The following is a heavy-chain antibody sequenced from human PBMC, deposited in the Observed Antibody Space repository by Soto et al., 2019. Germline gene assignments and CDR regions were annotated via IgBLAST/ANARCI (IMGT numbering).Heavy chain of an antibody. CDR2: IYWDDDK. D-gene: IGHD3-9*01. Sequence: QITLKESGPTLVKPTQTLTLTCTFSGFSLSTSGVGVAWIRQPPGKALEWLALIYWDDDKRYSPSLKSRLTLTKDTSKNQVVLTMTNMDPGDTATYYCAHSRKSYYDILTGYNYWGQGTLVTVSS. J-gene: IGHJ4*02. CDR3: AHSRKSYYDILTGYNY. CDR1: GFSLSTSGVG. V-gene: IGHV2-5*02.